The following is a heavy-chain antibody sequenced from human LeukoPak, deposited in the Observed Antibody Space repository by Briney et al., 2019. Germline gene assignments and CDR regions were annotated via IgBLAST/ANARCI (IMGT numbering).Heavy chain of an antibody. CDR2: ISYDGSNK. Sequence: GGSLRLSCAASGFIFSNYAMHWVRQAPGKGLEWVAVISYDGSNKYYADSVKGRFTISRDNSKNTLFLQMNSLRTEDTAVYYCARDLDSSSWYILWFDPWGQGALVTVSS. J-gene: IGHJ5*02. CDR3: ARDLDSSSWYILWFDP. D-gene: IGHD6-13*01. CDR1: GFIFSNYA. V-gene: IGHV3-30-3*01.